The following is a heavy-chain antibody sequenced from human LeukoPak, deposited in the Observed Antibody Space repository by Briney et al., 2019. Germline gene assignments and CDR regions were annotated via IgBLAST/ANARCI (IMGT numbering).Heavy chain of an antibody. CDR1: GGSISSSSYY. V-gene: IGHV4-39*07. CDR2: INHSGST. D-gene: IGHD3-10*01. J-gene: IGHJ5*02. Sequence: SETLSLTCTVSGGSISSSSYYWSWIRQPPGKGLEWIGEINHSGSTNYNPSLKSRVTISVDTSKNQFSLKLSSVTAADTAVYYCARGKGRGWFGEFPRKNWFDPWGQGTLVTVSS. CDR3: ARGKGRGWFGEFPRKNWFDP.